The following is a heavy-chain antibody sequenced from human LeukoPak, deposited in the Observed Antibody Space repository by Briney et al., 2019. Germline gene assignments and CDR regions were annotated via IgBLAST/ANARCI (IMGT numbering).Heavy chain of an antibody. CDR3: ARAAYSCSPDY. V-gene: IGHV3-33*08. D-gene: IGHD6-13*01. Sequence: GGSLRLSCAASGFTFSNAWMSWVRQAPGKGLEWVAVIWYDGSHKYYADSVKGRFTISRDNSKNTLYLEMNSLRAEDTAVYYCARAAYSCSPDYWGQGTLVTVSS. J-gene: IGHJ4*02. CDR2: IWYDGSHK. CDR1: GFTFSNAW.